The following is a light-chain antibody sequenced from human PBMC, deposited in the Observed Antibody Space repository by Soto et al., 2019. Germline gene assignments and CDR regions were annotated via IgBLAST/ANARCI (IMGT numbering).Light chain of an antibody. Sequence: DIRVTQSPSSLSASVGDRVTITCRASQDISGHLAWYQQKPGKVPKLLIYEASTLHSGVPSRFSASGSGTDFTLTIISLQPEAVATYYCQKYNGTPRTFGQGTKVELK. V-gene: IGKV1-27*01. J-gene: IGKJ1*01. CDR1: QDISGH. CDR3: QKYNGTPRT. CDR2: EAS.